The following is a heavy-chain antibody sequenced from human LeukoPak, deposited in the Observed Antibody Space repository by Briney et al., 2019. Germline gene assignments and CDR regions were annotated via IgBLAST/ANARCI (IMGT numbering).Heavy chain of an antibody. CDR2: IIPIFGTA. CDR1: GGTFSSYA. J-gene: IGHJ5*02. D-gene: IGHD5-24*01. Sequence: SVKVSCKASGGTFSSYAISWVRQAPGQGLEWMGGIIPIFGTANYAQKFQGRVTITADESTSTAYMELSSLRSEDTAVYYCARGVEMATIKRNWFDPWGQGTLVTVSS. V-gene: IGHV1-69*13. CDR3: ARGVEMATIKRNWFDP.